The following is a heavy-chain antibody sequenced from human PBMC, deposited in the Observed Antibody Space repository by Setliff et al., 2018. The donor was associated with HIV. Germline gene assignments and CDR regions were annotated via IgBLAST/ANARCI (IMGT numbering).Heavy chain of an antibody. V-gene: IGHV3-74*01. J-gene: IGHJ4*02. CDR3: HSGYDTEEQSYFDY. Sequence: GGSLRLSCAASGFTFDRYWMYWVRQAPGKGLVWVSRVNSDGSSKTYADSVKDRFTISRDNAKNTLYLQMNSLRAEDTGVYYCHSGYDTEEQSYFDYWGQGTLVTVSS. CDR2: VNSDGSSK. D-gene: IGHD5-12*01. CDR1: GFTFDRYW.